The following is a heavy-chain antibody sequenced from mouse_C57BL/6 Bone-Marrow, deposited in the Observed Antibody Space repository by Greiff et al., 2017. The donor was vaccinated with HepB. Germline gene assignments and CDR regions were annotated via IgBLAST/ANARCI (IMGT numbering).Heavy chain of an antibody. CDR3: AVTTVVAHWYFDV. Sequence: QVQLQQPGAELVKPGASVKLSCKASGYTFTSYWMHWVKQRPGRGLEWIGRIDPNSGGTKYNEKFKSKATLTVDKPSSTAYMQLSSLTSDDSAVYYCAVTTVVAHWYFDVWGTGTTVTVSS. CDR1: GYTFTSYW. V-gene: IGHV1-72*01. J-gene: IGHJ1*03. CDR2: IDPNSGGT. D-gene: IGHD1-1*01.